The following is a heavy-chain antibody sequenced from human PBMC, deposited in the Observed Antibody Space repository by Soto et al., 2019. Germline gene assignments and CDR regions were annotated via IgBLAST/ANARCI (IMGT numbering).Heavy chain of an antibody. CDR1: GGTFSSYA. Sequence: QVQLVQSGAEVKKPGSSVKVSCKASGGTFSSYAISWVRQAPGQGLEWMGGIIPIFGTANYAQKFQGRVKSPADELTSIADRDLSSLRPETAAVYYCATPNAYCGGDCYSYYDYDMDVWGQWTTATVCS. CDR3: ATPNAYCGGDCYSYYDYDMDV. V-gene: IGHV1-69*01. CDR2: IIPIFGTA. J-gene: IGHJ6*02. D-gene: IGHD2-21*02.